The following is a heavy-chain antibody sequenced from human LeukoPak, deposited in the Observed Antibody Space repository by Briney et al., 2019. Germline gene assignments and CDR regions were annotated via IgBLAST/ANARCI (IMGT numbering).Heavy chain of an antibody. CDR3: ARAHSLHGDIVVVPAAIRYYYYGMDV. J-gene: IGHJ6*02. Sequence: GGSLRLSCAASGFTFSSYAMHWVRQAPGKGLEWVAVISYDGSNKYYADSVKGRFTISRDNSKNTLYLQMNSLRAEDTAVYYCARAHSLHGDIVVVPAAIRYYYYGMDVWGQGTTVTVSS. CDR1: GFTFSSYA. V-gene: IGHV3-30-3*01. D-gene: IGHD2-2*01. CDR2: ISYDGSNK.